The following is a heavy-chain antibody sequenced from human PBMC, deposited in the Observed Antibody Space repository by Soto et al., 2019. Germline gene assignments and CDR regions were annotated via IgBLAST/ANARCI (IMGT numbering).Heavy chain of an antibody. CDR2: INGDGRST. V-gene: IGHV3-74*01. CDR1: GFISRSYW. D-gene: IGHD2-2*01. J-gene: IGHJ3*02. Sequence: GGSLRLSCAASGFISRSYWMHWVRQVPGKGLAWVSRINGDGRSTSYADSVKGRFTISRDNAKNTLYLQMNSLRADDTAVYYCARAQYLADDAFDIWGQGAMVTVS. CDR3: ARAQYLADDAFDI.